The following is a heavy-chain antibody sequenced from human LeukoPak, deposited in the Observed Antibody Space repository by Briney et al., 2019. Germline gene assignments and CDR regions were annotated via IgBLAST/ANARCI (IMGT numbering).Heavy chain of an antibody. CDR3: ARGDIVVVVAANYGMDV. CDR1: GYTFTSYD. J-gene: IGHJ6*02. D-gene: IGHD2-15*01. Sequence: ASVKVSCKASGYTFTSYDINWVRQATGQGLEWMGWMNPNSGNTGYAQKFQGRVTMTRNTSISTAYMELSSLRSEDTAVYYCARGDIVVVVAANYGMDVWGQGTTVTVSS. CDR2: MNPNSGNT. V-gene: IGHV1-8*01.